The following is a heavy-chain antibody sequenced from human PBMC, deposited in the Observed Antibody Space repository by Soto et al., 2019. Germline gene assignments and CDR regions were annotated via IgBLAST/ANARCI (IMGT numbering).Heavy chain of an antibody. Sequence: PGGSLRLSCAASGFTFSSYGMHWVRQAPGKGLEWVAVISYDGSNKYYADSVKGRFTISRDNSKNTLYLQMNSLRAEDTAVYYCAKDGTYGELRLGYYYYGMDVWGQGTTVTVSS. J-gene: IGHJ6*02. CDR3: AKDGTYGELRLGYYYYGMDV. CDR1: GFTFSSYG. CDR2: ISYDGSNK. D-gene: IGHD3-10*01. V-gene: IGHV3-30*18.